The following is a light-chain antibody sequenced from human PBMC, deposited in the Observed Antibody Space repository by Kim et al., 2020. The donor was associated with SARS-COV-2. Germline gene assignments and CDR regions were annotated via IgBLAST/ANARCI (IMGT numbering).Light chain of an antibody. CDR3: QSYDSSLSGYV. CDR1: SSNIGAPYD. J-gene: IGLJ1*01. V-gene: IGLV1-40*01. Sequence: QRVTISCTGSSSNIGAPYDVYWYQHLPGTAPKLLIYGNNNRPSGVPDRFSGSNSGTSASLAITGLQAEDEADYYCQSYDSSLSGYVFGTGTKVTVL. CDR2: GNN.